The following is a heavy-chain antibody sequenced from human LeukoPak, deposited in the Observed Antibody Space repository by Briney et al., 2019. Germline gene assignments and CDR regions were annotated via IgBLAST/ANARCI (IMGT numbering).Heavy chain of an antibody. CDR1: GGSISSSSYY. CDR3: ARHVYSTYYYDSSGFSPFDP. Sequence: SETLSLTCTVSGGSISSSSYYWGWIRQPPGKGLEWIGSIYYSGSTYYNPSLKSRVTISVDTSKNQFSLKLSSVTAADMAVYYCARHVYSTYYYDSSGFSPFDPWGQGTLVTVSS. J-gene: IGHJ5*02. D-gene: IGHD3-22*01. CDR2: IYYSGST. V-gene: IGHV4-39*01.